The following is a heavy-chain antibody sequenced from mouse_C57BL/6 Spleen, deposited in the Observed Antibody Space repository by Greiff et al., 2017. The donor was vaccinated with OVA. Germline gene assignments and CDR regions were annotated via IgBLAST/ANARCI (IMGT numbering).Heavy chain of an antibody. J-gene: IGHJ4*01. CDR3: ARRGDYCYAMDY. CDR1: GFTFSDYY. V-gene: IGHV5-12*01. Sequence: EVQLQESGGGLVQPGGSLKLSCAASGFTFSDYYMYWVRQTPEKRLEWVAYISNGGGSTYYPDTVKGRFTISRDNAKNTLYLQMSRLKSEDTAMYYCARRGDYCYAMDYWGQGTSVTVSS. CDR2: ISNGGGST.